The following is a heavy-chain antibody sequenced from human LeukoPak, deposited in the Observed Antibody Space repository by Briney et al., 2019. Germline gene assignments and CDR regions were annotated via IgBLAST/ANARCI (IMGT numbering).Heavy chain of an antibody. CDR3: ASPRRITMIVVVNDAFDI. D-gene: IGHD3-22*01. Sequence: SVKVSCRASGGTFSSYTISWVRQAPGQGLEWTGRIIPILGIANYAQKFQGRVTITADKSTSTAYMELSSLRSEDTAVYYCASPRRITMIVVVNDAFDIWGQGTMVTVSS. J-gene: IGHJ3*02. CDR2: IIPILGIA. CDR1: GGTFSSYT. V-gene: IGHV1-69*02.